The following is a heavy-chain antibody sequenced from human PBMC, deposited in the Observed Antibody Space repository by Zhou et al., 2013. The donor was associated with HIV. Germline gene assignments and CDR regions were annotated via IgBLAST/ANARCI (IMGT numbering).Heavy chain of an antibody. J-gene: IGHJ5*02. D-gene: IGHD2-15*01. CDR1: GGSISSYY. Sequence: QVQLQESGPGLVKPSETLSLTCTVSGGSISSYYWSWIRQPAGKGLEWIGRIYSSGSTNYNPSLGSRVTMSVDTSKNQFSLKLSSVTAADTAVYYCARDMEDIVVVVAAYKWFDPWGPGNPGHRLL. V-gene: IGHV4-4*07. CDR2: IYSSGST. CDR3: ARDMEDIVVVVAAYKWFDP.